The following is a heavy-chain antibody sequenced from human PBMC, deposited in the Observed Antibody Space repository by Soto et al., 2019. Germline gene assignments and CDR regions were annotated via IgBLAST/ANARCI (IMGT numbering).Heavy chain of an antibody. Sequence: GASVKVSCKASGGTFSSYAISWVRQAPGQGLEWMGGIIPIFGTANYAQKFQGRVTITADESTSTAYMELSSLRSEDTAVYYCARRYNWNDEGPLDYWGQGTLVTVSS. CDR2: IIPIFGTA. V-gene: IGHV1-69*13. D-gene: IGHD1-1*01. J-gene: IGHJ4*02. CDR1: GGTFSSYA. CDR3: ARRYNWNDEGPLDY.